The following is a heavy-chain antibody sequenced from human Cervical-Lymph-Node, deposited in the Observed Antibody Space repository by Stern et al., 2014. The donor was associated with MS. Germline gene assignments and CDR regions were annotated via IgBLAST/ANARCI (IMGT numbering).Heavy chain of an antibody. CDR1: GYTFTNYY. CDR3: AREVAGHRLGMMDV. V-gene: IGHV1-46*01. Sequence: VQLVESGAEVKKPGASVRVSCKASGYTFTNYYMHWVRQAPGQGLEWMGIINPSGGSTSHAQKFQGRVTMTRDTSTSTVYMELSSLRSEDTAVYYCAREVAGHRLGMMDVWGQGTTVIVSS. J-gene: IGHJ6*02. CDR2: INPSGGST. D-gene: IGHD6-19*01.